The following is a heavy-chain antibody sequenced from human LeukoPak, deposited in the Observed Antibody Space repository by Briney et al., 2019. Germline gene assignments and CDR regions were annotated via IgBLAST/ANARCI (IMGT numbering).Heavy chain of an antibody. Sequence: PGGSLRLSCAASGFTFSSYEMNWVRQAPGKGLEGVSYISSSGSTIYYADSVKGRFTISRDNAKNSLYLQMNSLRAEDTAVYYCAAPPGSRYYSYSGMDVWGQGTTVTVSS. CDR1: GFTFSSYE. V-gene: IGHV3-48*03. CDR3: AAPPGSRYYSYSGMDV. CDR2: ISSSGSTI. D-gene: IGHD3-10*01. J-gene: IGHJ6*02.